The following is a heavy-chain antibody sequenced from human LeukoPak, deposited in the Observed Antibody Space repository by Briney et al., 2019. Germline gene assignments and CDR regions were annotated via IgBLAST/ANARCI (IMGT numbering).Heavy chain of an antibody. J-gene: IGHJ6*02. Sequence: GGSLRLSCAASGFSFSNYGMAWVRQAPGKGLEWVSAISGTGDSTYYADSVKGRFTISRDNSKNTLDLQMNSLRAEDTAIYYCAKWRRYCSGGTCYEGDYGLDVWGQGTTVTVSS. CDR2: ISGTGDST. CDR1: GFSFSNYG. D-gene: IGHD2-15*01. CDR3: AKWRRYCSGGTCYEGDYGLDV. V-gene: IGHV3-23*01.